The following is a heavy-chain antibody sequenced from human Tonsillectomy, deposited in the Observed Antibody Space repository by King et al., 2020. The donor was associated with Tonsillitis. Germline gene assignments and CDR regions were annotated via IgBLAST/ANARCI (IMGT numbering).Heavy chain of an antibody. D-gene: IGHD5-18*01. J-gene: IGHJ4*02. CDR1: GFSFSSFA. CDR2: ISSDGRNK. CDR3: ARDPERGYHFDY. V-gene: IGHV3-33*05. Sequence: VQLVESGGGVVRPGRSLRLSCVASGFSFSSFAIHWVRQAPGKGLEWVAVISSDGRNKYYGDSVKGRFTISRDNSKKKLYMQMNSLRAEDTAVYFCARDPERGYHFDYWGQGTLVTVSS.